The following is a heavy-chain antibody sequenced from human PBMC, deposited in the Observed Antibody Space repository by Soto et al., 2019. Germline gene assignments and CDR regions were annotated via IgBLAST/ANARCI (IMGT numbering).Heavy chain of an antibody. Sequence: ASVKVSCKASGGTFSSYTISWVRQAPGQGLEWMGRIIPILGIANYAQKFQGRVTITADKSTSTAYMVLSSLRSEDMAVYYCVRLPDYGMDVWGEGTTVTVSS. CDR1: GGTFSSYT. J-gene: IGHJ6*04. CDR3: VRLPDYGMDV. D-gene: IGHD3-16*01. V-gene: IGHV1-69*02. CDR2: IIPILGIA.